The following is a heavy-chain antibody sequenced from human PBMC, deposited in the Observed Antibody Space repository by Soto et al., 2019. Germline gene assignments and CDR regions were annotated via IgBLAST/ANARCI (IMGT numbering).Heavy chain of an antibody. J-gene: IGHJ4*02. D-gene: IGHD6-19*01. CDR1: GFTFDAYA. Sequence: GGSLRLSCSASGFTFDAYAMSWVRQAPGKGLEWVSSIGSSGGNKYYAAAVRGRFTISRDNARNTVDLQINTLRAEDTAVYYCAKSPGVAVPLFDYWGQGTLVTVSS. CDR2: IGSSGGNK. CDR3: AKSPGVAVPLFDY. V-gene: IGHV3-23*01.